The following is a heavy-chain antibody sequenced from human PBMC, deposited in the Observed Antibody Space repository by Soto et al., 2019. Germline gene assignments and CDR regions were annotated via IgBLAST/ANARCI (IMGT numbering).Heavy chain of an antibody. CDR2: IYYSGGT. J-gene: IGHJ4*02. V-gene: IGHV4-59*01. CDR3: ARSHPLRGFDY. CDR1: GGSISSYY. Sequence: QVQLQESGPGLVKPSETLSLTCTVSGGSISSYYWRWIRQPPGKGLEWIGYIYYSGGTNYNPSLTSXXTXSXXTSKNQFSLKLSSVTAADTAVYYCARSHPLRGFDYWGQGTLVTVSS.